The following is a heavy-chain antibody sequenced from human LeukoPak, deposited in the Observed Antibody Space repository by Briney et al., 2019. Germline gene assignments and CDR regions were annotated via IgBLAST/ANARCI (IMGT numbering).Heavy chain of an antibody. CDR2: ISYSGST. D-gene: IGHD3-16*01. CDR1: GVSISSSYY. V-gene: IGHV4-39*01. J-gene: IGHJ4*02. Sequence: SETLSLTCTVSGVSISSSYYWGWIRQPPGKGLERIGSISYSGSTYYNPSLKSRVTISVDTSKNQFSLKLSSVTAADTAVYYCARLLGDDYWGQGTLVTVSS. CDR3: ARLLGDDY.